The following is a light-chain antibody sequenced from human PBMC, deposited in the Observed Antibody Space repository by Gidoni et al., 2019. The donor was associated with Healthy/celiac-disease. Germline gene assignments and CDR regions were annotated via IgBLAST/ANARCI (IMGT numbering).Light chain of an antibody. CDR1: QSISSY. Sequence: DIQMTQSPSSLSASVGDRVTITCRASQSISSYLNWYQQKPGKAPKLLIYASSSLQRGVPSRFSGSASATDFTLTISSLQPEYVATYYCQHSYSTLTFGGGTKVEIK. CDR2: ASS. V-gene: IGKV1-39*01. CDR3: QHSYSTLT. J-gene: IGKJ4*01.